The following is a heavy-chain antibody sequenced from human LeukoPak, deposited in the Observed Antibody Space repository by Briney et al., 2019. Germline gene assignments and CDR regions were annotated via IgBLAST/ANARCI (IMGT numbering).Heavy chain of an antibody. CDR1: GFTFSSYS. J-gene: IGHJ4*02. CDR2: ISSSSSYI. D-gene: IGHD6-19*01. V-gene: IGHV3-21*01. Sequence: PGGSLRLSCAASGFTFSSYSMNWVRQAPGKGLEWVSSISSSSSYIYYADSVKGRFTISRDNAKNSLYLQMNSLRAEDTAVYYCARDFSPRIAVAGHPFSNWGQGTLVTVSS. CDR3: ARDFSPRIAVAGHPFSN.